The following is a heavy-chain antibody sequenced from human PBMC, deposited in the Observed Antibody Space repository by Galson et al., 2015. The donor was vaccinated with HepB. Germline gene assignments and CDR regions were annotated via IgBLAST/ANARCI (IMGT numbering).Heavy chain of an antibody. CDR3: ATRPYSSGRHVHYGMDV. V-gene: IGHV1-24*01. CDR1: GYTLTELS. CDR2: FDPEDGET. J-gene: IGHJ6*02. Sequence: SVKVSCKVSGYTLTELSMHWVRQAPGKGLEWMGGFDPEDGETIYAQKFQGRVTMTEDTSTDTAYMELSSLRSEDTAVYYCATRPYSSGRHVHYGMDVWGQGTTVTVSS. D-gene: IGHD6-19*01.